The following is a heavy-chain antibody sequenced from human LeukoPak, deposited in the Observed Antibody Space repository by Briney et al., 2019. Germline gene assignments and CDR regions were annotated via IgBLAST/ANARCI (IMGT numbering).Heavy chain of an antibody. J-gene: IGHJ1*01. Sequence: ASVKVSCKASGGTFSSYAISWVRQAPGQGLEWMGGIIPIFGTANYAQKFQGRVTITTDESTSIAYMELSSLRSEDTAVYYCPSFSGSSGYFQHWGQGTLVTVSS. CDR2: IIPIFGTA. CDR3: PSFSGSSGYFQH. V-gene: IGHV1-69*05. CDR1: GGTFSSYA. D-gene: IGHD6-6*01.